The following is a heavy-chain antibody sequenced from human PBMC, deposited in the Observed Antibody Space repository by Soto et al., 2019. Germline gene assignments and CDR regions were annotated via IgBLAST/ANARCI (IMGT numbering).Heavy chain of an antibody. V-gene: IGHV3-49*03. Sequence: GGSLSLSCTVSELTSADYAMSWFRQAPGKGLEWVGFIRSKAYGGTIEYAASVKGRFTISRDDSKTIAYLQMNSLKTEDTAVYYCSSRSTVISYSFYGLKVWGHGTTVTVSS. CDR1: ELTSADYA. J-gene: IGHJ6*02. CDR3: SSRSTVISYSFYGLKV. CDR2: IRSKAYGGTI. D-gene: IGHD4-4*01.